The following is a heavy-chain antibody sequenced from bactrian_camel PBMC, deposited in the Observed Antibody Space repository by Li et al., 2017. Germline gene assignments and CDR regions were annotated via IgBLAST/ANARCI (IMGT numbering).Heavy chain of an antibody. CDR2: TISSDGPT. CDR3: QRTRVWMPKNPPIACPRVT. CDR1: GFTLDDSD. Sequence: HVQLVESGGGSVQTGGSLRLSCTYSGFTLDDSDVGWWRQAPGSKCDPVSTISSDGPTYYSDSVKGRFTVSRDTAKNTFYLQMDNLTLEDTATYICQRTRVWMPKNPPIACPRVTWGQGTQVTVS. V-gene: IGHV3S63*01. J-gene: IGHJ6*01. D-gene: IGHD3*01.